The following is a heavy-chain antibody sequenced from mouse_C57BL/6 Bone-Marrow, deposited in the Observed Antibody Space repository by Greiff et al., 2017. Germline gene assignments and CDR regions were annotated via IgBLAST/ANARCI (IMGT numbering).Heavy chain of an antibody. D-gene: IGHD1-1*01. CDR3: ASLYGLDY. Sequence: QVHVKQSGAELARPGASVKMSCKASGYTFTSYTMHWVKQRPGQGLEWIGYINPSSGYTKYNQKFKDKATLTADKSSSTAYMQLSSLTSEDSAVYYCASLYGLDYWGQGTTLTVSS. J-gene: IGHJ2*01. CDR2: INPSSGYT. CDR1: GYTFTSYT. V-gene: IGHV1-4*01.